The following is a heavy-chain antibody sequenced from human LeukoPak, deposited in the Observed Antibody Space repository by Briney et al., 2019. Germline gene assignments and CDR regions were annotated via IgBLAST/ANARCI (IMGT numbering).Heavy chain of an antibody. Sequence: PGGSLRLSCAASGFTFSSYAMSWVRQPPGKGLEWIGEIYYSGITNYNPSLKSRVTISVDKSQNQFSLNLSSVTAADTAVYYCARVTGYVIEDNFDYWGQGTLVTVSS. CDR2: IYYSGIT. J-gene: IGHJ4*02. D-gene: IGHD2-15*01. CDR1: GFTFSSYAM. V-gene: IGHV4-4*02. CDR3: ARVTGYVIEDNFDY.